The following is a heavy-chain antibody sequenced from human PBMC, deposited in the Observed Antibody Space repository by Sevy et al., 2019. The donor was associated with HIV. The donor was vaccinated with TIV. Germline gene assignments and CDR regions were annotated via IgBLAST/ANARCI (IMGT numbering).Heavy chain of an antibody. J-gene: IGHJ4*02. CDR1: GGSISSYY. CDR3: ARVAGYSSGWWGYYFDY. Sequence: SETLSLTCTVSGGSISSYYWSWIRQPAGKGLEWIGRIYTSGSTNYNPSLKSRVTMSVDTSKNQFSLKLSSVTATDTAVYYCARVAGYSSGWWGYYFDYWGQGTLVTVSS. V-gene: IGHV4-4*07. D-gene: IGHD6-19*01. CDR2: IYTSGST.